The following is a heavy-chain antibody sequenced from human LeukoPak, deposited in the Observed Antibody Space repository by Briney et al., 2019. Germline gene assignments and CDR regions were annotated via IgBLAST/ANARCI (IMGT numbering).Heavy chain of an antibody. D-gene: IGHD2-21*02. V-gene: IGHV4-38-2*02. CDR1: GYSISSGYY. CDR2: IYYSGST. J-gene: IGHJ3*02. CDR3: ARGVTGDAFDI. Sequence: PSETLSLTCTVSGYSISSGYYWGWIRQPPGKGLEWIGSIYYSGSTYYNPSLKSRVTISVGTSKNQFSLKLSSVTAADTAVYYCARGVTGDAFDIWGQGTMVTVSS.